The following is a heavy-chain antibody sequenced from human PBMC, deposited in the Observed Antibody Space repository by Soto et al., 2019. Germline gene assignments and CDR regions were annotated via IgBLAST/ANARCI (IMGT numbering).Heavy chain of an antibody. CDR2: ISSSSSYT. J-gene: IGHJ5*02. CDR1: GFTFSDYY. CDR3: ARRSGALFPVAGKSHSWFDP. V-gene: IGHV3-11*03. D-gene: IGHD6-19*01. Sequence: PGGSLRLSCAASGFTFSDYYMSWIRQAPGKGLEWVSYISSSSSYTNYADSVKGRFTISRDNAKNSLYLQMNSLRAEDTAVYYCARRSGALFPVAGKSHSWFDPWGQGTLVTVSS.